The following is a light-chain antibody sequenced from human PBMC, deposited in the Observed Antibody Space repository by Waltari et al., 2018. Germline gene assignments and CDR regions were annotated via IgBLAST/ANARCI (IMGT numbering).Light chain of an antibody. J-gene: IGLJ2*01. CDR2: GTS. V-gene: IGLV1-40*01. CDR3: QSYDTSLSVV. CDR1: GSNPRAGSD. Sequence: QSVLTQPPSVSGAPGQRVSISCTGSGSNPRAGSDGPWDQQNPGKAPKLLIYGTSTRPPGVPDRFFGSQSGTSASLAITALQAEDEAEYYCQSYDTSLSVVFGGGTKLTVL.